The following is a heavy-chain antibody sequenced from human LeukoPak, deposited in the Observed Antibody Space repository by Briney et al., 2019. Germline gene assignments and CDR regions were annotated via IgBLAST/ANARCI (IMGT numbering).Heavy chain of an antibody. V-gene: IGHV3-74*01. CDR3: ARDVGNFDY. J-gene: IGHJ4*02. CDR1: GFTFSNYW. Sequence: GGSLRLSCAASGFTFSNYWMHWVRQAPGKGLVWVSRINSDGISTGYADSVKGRFTVSRDNAKKTLYLQMNSLRAEDTAVCYCARDVGNFDYWGQGTLVTVSS. CDR2: INSDGIST.